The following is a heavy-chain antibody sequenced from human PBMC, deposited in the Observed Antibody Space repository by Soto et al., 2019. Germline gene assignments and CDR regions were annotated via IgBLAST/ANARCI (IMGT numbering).Heavy chain of an antibody. CDR3: ARPGDYYYYGMDV. J-gene: IGHJ6*02. CDR2: IDPSDSYT. D-gene: IGHD3-10*01. Sequence: WKGSGCRCVNFCSSRVRQMPGKGLEWMGRIDPSDSYTNYSPSFQGHVTISADKSISTAYLQWSSLKASDTAMYYCARPGDYYYYGMDVWGQGTTVTVSS. CDR1: GCRCVNFC. V-gene: IGHV5-10-1*01.